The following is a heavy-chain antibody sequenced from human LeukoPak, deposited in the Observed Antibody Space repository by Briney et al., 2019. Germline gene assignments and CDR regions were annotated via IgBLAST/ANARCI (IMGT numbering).Heavy chain of an antibody. CDR3: ARTRSSSWSAPIVY. J-gene: IGHJ4*02. CDR2: INPNSGGT. CDR1: GYTFTGYY. D-gene: IGHD6-13*01. Sequence: ASVKVSCKASGYTFTGYYMHWVRQAPGQGLEWMGWINPNSGGTNYAQKFQGRVTMTRDTPISTAYMELSRLRSDDTAVYYCARTRSSSWSAPIVYWGQGTLVTVSS. V-gene: IGHV1-2*02.